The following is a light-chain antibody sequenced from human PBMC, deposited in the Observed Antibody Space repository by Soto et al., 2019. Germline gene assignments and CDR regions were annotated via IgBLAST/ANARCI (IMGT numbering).Light chain of an antibody. V-gene: IGLV1-40*01. CDR2: GNS. CDR1: SSNIGAGYD. CDR3: QSYDSSLSGLYV. Sequence: HSVLTXPPSVSGAPGQRVTISCTGSSSNIGAGYDVHWYQQLPGTAPKLLIYGNSNRPSGVPDRFSGSKSGTSASLAITGLQAEDEADYYCQSYDSSLSGLYVFGTGTKVTVL. J-gene: IGLJ1*01.